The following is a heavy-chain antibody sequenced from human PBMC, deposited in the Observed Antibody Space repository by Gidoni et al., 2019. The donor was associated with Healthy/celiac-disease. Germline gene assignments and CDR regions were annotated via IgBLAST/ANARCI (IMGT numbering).Heavy chain of an antibody. CDR3: ARIGGLFLEWLFHDAFDI. Sequence: QVQLVQSGAEVKKPGASVKVSCTASGYTFTGYYMHWVRQAPGQGLEWMGWINPNSGGTNYAQKFQGRVTMTRDTSISTAYMELSRLRSDDTAVYYCARIGGLFLEWLFHDAFDIWGQGTMVTVSS. D-gene: IGHD3-3*01. CDR1: GYTFTGYY. CDR2: INPNSGGT. J-gene: IGHJ3*02. V-gene: IGHV1-2*02.